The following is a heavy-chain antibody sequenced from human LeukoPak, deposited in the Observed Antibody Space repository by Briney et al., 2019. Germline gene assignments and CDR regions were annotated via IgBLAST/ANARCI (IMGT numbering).Heavy chain of an antibody. D-gene: IGHD5-24*01. V-gene: IGHV1-46*01. CDR1: GYTFTSYY. CDR3: AKGDKMAIWRRTYNLFES. Sequence: ASVKVSCKASGYTFTSYYMHWVRQAPGQGLEWMGIINPSGGSTSYAQKFQGRVTMTRDMSTSTVYMELSSLRSEDTAVYYCAKGDKMAIWRRTYNLFESWGQGTLVTVSS. CDR2: INPSGGST. J-gene: IGHJ5*01.